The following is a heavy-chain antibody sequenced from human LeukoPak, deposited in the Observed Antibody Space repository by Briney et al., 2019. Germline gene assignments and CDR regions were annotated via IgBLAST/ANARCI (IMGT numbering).Heavy chain of an antibody. CDR2: INHSGST. CDR1: GGSFSGYY. Sequence: SETLSLTCAVYGGSFSGYYWSWIRQPPGKGLEWIGEINHSGSTNYNPSLKSRVTISVDTSKNQFSLKLSSVTAADTAVYYCARWVGTAMADDAFDIWGQGTMVTVSS. D-gene: IGHD5-18*01. J-gene: IGHJ3*02. V-gene: IGHV4-34*01. CDR3: ARWVGTAMADDAFDI.